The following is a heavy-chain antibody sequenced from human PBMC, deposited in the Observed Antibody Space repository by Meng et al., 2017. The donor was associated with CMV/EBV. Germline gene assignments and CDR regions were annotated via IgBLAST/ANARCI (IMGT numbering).Heavy chain of an antibody. CDR1: GDTFSSYA. CDR2: ISAHLGIA. CDR3: ARQMVTIFGVVTLYYVMDV. J-gene: IGHJ6*02. V-gene: IGHV1-69*10. D-gene: IGHD3-3*01. Sequence: SVKVSCKASGDTFSSYAISWVRQAPGQGLEWMGWISAHLGIANYAQKFQGRVTITADKSTSTAYMELSSLRSEDTAVYYCARQMVTIFGVVTLYYVMDVWGQGTTVTVSS.